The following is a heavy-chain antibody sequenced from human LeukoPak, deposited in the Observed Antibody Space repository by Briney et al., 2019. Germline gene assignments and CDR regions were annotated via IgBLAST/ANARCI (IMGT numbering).Heavy chain of an antibody. D-gene: IGHD5-12*01. CDR1: GYSISSGYY. Sequence: PSETLSLTCTVSGYSISSGYYWGWIRQPPGKGLEWIGSIYHSGSTYYNPSLKSRVTISVDTSKNQFSLKLPSVTAADTAVYYCTSDGSDYFDSWGQGTLVTVAS. CDR3: TSDGSDYFDS. V-gene: IGHV4-38-2*02. CDR2: IYHSGST. J-gene: IGHJ4*02.